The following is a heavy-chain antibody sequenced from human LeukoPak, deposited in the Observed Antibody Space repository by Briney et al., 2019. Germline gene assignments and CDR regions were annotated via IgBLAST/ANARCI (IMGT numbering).Heavy chain of an antibody. CDR3: ARVALRYYGSGSYYNLDY. V-gene: IGHV4-59*01. Sequence: SETLSLTCTVSGGSISSYYWSWIRQPPGKGLEWIGYIYNSGSTNYIPSLKSRVTISVDTSKNQFSLKLSSVTAADTAVYYCARVALRYYGSGSYYNLDYWGQGTLVTVSS. CDR1: GGSISSYY. J-gene: IGHJ4*02. CDR2: IYNSGST. D-gene: IGHD3-10*01.